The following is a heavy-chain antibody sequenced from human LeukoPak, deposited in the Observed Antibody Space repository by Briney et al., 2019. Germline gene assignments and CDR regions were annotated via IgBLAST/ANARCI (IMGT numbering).Heavy chain of an antibody. CDR2: ISSRSNYI. CDR3: ARGRVVVLAATRTSLGS. D-gene: IGHD2-15*01. CDR1: GFTFSIYS. Sequence: GGSLRLSCAASGFTFSIYSMNWVRQAPGRGLEWVSSISSRSNYIYYADSVKDRFTISRDNAKNSLYLQMNSLTADDTAVYYCARGRVVVLAATRTSLGSWGQGTLVTVSS. J-gene: IGHJ5*02. V-gene: IGHV3-21*01.